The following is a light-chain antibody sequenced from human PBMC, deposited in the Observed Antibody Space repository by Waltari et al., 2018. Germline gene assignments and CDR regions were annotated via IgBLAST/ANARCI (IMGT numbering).Light chain of an antibody. V-gene: IGKV2-28*01. J-gene: IGKJ3*01. CDR2: SGS. CDR3: MQAVRAPFT. Sequence: DIVMTQSPLSLPVTPGEPASISCRSSQSLLHSNGYSYLDWYLQKPGQSPQLLIYSGSNRASGVPDRFSGSGSGTDFTLKISRVEAEDVGVYYCMQAVRAPFTFGPGTKVDIK. CDR1: QSLLHSNGYSY.